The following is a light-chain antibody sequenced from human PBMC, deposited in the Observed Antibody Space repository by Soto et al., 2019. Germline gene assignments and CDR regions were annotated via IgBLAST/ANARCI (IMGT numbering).Light chain of an antibody. V-gene: IGKV1-13*02. CDR3: PQYIHHKWT. CDR1: QGFCLP. Sequence: LSQSPASLAASIGARVTVSXRTSQGFCLPFAWYPQPPGXTPRXXXDHXSTLPSGVPTRLSGSGSGTTFTLTISSLHHTDSVNYYSPQYIHHKWTFGQGTKVDI. CDR2: HXS. J-gene: IGKJ1*01.